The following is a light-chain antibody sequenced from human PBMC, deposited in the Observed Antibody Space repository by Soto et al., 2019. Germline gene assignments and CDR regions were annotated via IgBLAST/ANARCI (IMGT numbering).Light chain of an antibody. CDR2: GAS. CDR1: QGIRNA. Sequence: AIQLTQSPSARSASVGQAVTSSCRASQGIRNALAWYQQKPGKPPKLLIYGASTLQSGVPPRFSGSGSGTEFTLTISSLQPEDSATYYCQQNNNYPCTFGEGTKVDIK. V-gene: IGKV1-6*01. CDR3: QQNNNYPCT. J-gene: IGKJ4*02.